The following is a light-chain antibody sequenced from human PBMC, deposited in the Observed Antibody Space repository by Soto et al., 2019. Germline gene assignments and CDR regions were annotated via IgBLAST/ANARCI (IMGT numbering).Light chain of an antibody. CDR2: AAS. CDR1: QSISSY. CDR3: QQSYSTRIT. V-gene: IGKV1-39*01. J-gene: IGKJ3*01. Sequence: DIQMTQSPSSLSASVGDRVTITCRASQSISSYLNWYQQKPGKAPKLLIYAASSLQSGVPSRFSGSGSGTDCTLTISSLQPEDFATYYCQQSYSTRITFGPGTKVDIK.